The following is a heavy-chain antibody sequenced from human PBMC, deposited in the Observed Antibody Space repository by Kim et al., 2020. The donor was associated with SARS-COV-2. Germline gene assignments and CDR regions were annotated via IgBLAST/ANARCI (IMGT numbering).Heavy chain of an antibody. V-gene: IGHV3-11*06. Sequence: DSVKGRFTNSRDNAKNSRDLQMNSLRAEDTAVYYCARYDSVVTAVGWFDPWGQGTLVTVSS. D-gene: IGHD2-21*02. J-gene: IGHJ5*02. CDR3: ARYDSVVTAVGWFDP.